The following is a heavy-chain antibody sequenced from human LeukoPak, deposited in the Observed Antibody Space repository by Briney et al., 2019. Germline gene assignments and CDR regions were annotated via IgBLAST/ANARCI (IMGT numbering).Heavy chain of an antibody. V-gene: IGHV1-2*02. J-gene: IGHJ6*03. Sequence: GASVKVSCKASGYTFTGYYMHWVRQAPGQGLEWMGWINPNSGGTNYAQKFQGRVTMTRDTSISTAYMELSRLRSDDTAVYYCARDGRPYSADYYYYMDVWGKGTTVTVSS. D-gene: IGHD2-21*01. CDR3: ARDGRPYSADYYYYMDV. CDR2: INPNSGGT. CDR1: GYTFTGYY.